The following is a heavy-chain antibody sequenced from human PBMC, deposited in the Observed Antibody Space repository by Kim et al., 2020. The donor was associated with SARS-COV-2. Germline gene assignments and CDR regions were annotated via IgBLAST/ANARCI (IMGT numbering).Heavy chain of an antibody. Sequence: SPSFQGQVTISADKSISTAYLQWSSLKASDTAMYYCARLLATSGGDAFDIWGQGTMVTVSS. CDR3: ARLLATSGGDAFDI. V-gene: IGHV5-51*01. J-gene: IGHJ3*02. D-gene: IGHD2-15*01.